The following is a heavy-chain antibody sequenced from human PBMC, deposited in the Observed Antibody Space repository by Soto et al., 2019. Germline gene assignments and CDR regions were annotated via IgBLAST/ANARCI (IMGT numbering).Heavy chain of an antibody. J-gene: IGHJ4*02. CDR2: IIPIFNST. V-gene: IGHV1-69*06. CDR3: AREGRGKKAGYNGLVSLGY. Sequence: GASVKVSCKVSGSRFSNYVISWVRQAPGHGLEWLGRIIPIFNSTKYAQSFQGRVTITADKSTSTASLELSSLRSDETAVYYCAREGRGKKAGYNGLVSLGYWGQGTLVTVSS. D-gene: IGHD2-2*02. CDR1: GSRFSNYV.